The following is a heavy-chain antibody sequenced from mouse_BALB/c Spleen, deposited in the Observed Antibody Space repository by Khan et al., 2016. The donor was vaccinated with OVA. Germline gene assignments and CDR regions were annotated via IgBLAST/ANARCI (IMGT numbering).Heavy chain of an antibody. D-gene: IGHD2-10*01. CDR3: DRQPYYHYNIMDY. CDR1: GFSLTNYG. CDR2: ICSDGST. Sequence: QVQLKESGPGLVAPSQSLSITCTISGFSLTNYGVHWVRQPPGKGLEWLVVICSDGSTTYNSALKSRLTISKDNSNSQVFLKMNRRQTDETAMYFCDRQPYYHYNIMDYWGQGTSVTVSS. J-gene: IGHJ4*01. V-gene: IGHV2-6-1*01.